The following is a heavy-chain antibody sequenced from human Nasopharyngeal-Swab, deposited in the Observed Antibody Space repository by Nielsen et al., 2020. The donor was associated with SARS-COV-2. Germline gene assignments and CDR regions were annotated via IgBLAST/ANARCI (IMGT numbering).Heavy chain of an antibody. CDR1: GGSFSGYY. Sequence: SETLSLTCAVSGGSFSGYYWSWIRQPPGKGLEWIGEINHSGSTNYNPSLKSRVTISVDTSKNQFSLKLSSVTAADTVVYYCARGGSSSWYYYYYGMDVWGQGTTVTVSS. CDR2: INHSGST. D-gene: IGHD6-13*01. CDR3: ARGGSSSWYYYYYGMDV. V-gene: IGHV4-34*01. J-gene: IGHJ6*02.